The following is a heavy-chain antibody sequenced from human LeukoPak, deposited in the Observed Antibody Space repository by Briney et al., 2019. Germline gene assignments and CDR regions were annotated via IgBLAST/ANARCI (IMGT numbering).Heavy chain of an antibody. CDR3: ARYMTSDAFDI. Sequence: PSGTLSLTCTVSGDSISSNKWWSWVRQPPGKGLEWIGEIYHSGSTNYNPSLKSRVTMSVDKSKNQFSLRLNSVTAADTAVYYCARYMTSDAFDIWGQGTMVTVSS. J-gene: IGHJ3*02. CDR1: GDSISSNKW. V-gene: IGHV4-4*02. CDR2: IYHSGST. D-gene: IGHD3-16*01.